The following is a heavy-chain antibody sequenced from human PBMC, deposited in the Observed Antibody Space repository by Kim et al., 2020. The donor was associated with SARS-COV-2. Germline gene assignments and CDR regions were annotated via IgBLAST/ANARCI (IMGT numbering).Heavy chain of an antibody. J-gene: IGHJ6*03. CDR2: INHSGST. V-gene: IGHV4-34*01. D-gene: IGHD5-12*01. Sequence: SETLSLTCAVYGGSFSGYYWSWIRQPPGKGLEWIGEINHSGSTNYNPSLKSRVTISVDTSKYQFSLKLSSVTAADTAVYYCARKPNLARGYRDPGYMDVWGKGTTVTVSS. CDR3: ARKPNLARGYRDPGYMDV. CDR1: GGSFSGYY.